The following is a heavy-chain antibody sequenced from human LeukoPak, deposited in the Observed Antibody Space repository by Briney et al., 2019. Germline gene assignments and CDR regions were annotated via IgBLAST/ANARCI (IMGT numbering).Heavy chain of an antibody. V-gene: IGHV4-34*01. J-gene: IGHJ4*02. CDR3: ARARYGPDY. CDR2: INHSGST. D-gene: IGHD4-17*01. CDR1: GGSFSGYY. Sequence: PSETLSLTCAVYGGSFSGYYWSWIRQPPGKGLEWIGEINHSGSTNYNPSLKSRVTISVDTSKNQFSPKLNSVTAADTAVYYCARARYGPDYWGQGTLVTVSS.